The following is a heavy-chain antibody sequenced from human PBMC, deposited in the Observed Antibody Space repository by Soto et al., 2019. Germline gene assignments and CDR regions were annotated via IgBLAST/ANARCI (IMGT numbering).Heavy chain of an antibody. CDR1: GGSISSYY. CDR3: ARGRDEYYYDSSGYYYFDY. Sequence: SETLSLTCTVSGGSISSYYWSWIRQPPGKGLEWIVYIYYSGSTNYNPSLKSRVTISVDTSKNQFSLKLSSVTAADAAVYYCARGRDEYYYDSSGYYYFDYWGQGTLVTVSS. J-gene: IGHJ4*02. CDR2: IYYSGST. V-gene: IGHV4-59*01. D-gene: IGHD3-22*01.